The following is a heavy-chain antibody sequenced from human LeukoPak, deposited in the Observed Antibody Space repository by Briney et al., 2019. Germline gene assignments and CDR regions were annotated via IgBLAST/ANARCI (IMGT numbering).Heavy chain of an antibody. Sequence: HPGGPLRLSCAASGFTFSSYGMHWVRQAPGKGLEWVAFIRYDGSNKYYADSVKGRFTISRDNSKNTLYLQMNSLRAEDTAVYYCAKDYYYYDSSGYSRVFFDYWGQGTLVTVSS. D-gene: IGHD3-22*01. V-gene: IGHV3-30*02. CDR3: AKDYYYYDSSGYSRVFFDY. CDR2: IRYDGSNK. CDR1: GFTFSSYG. J-gene: IGHJ4*02.